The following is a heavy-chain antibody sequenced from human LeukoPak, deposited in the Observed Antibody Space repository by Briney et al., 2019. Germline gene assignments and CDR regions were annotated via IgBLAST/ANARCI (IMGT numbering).Heavy chain of an antibody. J-gene: IGHJ5*02. D-gene: IGHD3-3*01. CDR1: GYTLTELS. V-gene: IGHV1-24*01. Sequence: GASVKVSCKVSGYTLTELSMHWVRQAPGKGLEWMGGFDPEDGETIYAQKFQGGVTMTEDTSTDTAYMELSSLRSEDTAVYFYATVGTFWSGYNSPYNWFDPWGQGTLVTVSS. CDR2: FDPEDGET. CDR3: ATVGTFWSGYNSPYNWFDP.